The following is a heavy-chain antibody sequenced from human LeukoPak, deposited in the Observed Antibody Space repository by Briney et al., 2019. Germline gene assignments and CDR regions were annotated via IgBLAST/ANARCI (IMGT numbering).Heavy chain of an antibody. CDR3: ARVRGLRGIAAAGSWFDP. J-gene: IGHJ5*02. CDR1: GGSISSSNW. CDR2: IYHSGST. D-gene: IGHD6-13*01. V-gene: IGHV4-4*02. Sequence: SETLSLTCAVSGGSISSSNWWSWVRQPPGKGLEWIGEIYHSGSTNYNPSLKSRVTISVDKSKNQFSLKLSSVTAADTAVYYCARVRGLRGIAAAGSWFDPWGQGTLVTVSS.